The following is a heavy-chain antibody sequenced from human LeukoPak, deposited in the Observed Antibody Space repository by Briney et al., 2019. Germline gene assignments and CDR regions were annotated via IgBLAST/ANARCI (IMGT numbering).Heavy chain of an antibody. CDR1: GYTFTSYD. D-gene: IGHD3-9*01. Sequence: GASVKVSCKASGYTFTSYDINWVRQATGQGLEWMGWTNPNSGNTGYAQKFQGRVTMTRNTSISTAYMELSSLRSEDTAVYYCARGRTHFDWLLGGIETDYWGQGTLVTVSS. CDR3: ARGRTHFDWLLGGIETDY. J-gene: IGHJ4*02. V-gene: IGHV1-8*02. CDR2: TNPNSGNT.